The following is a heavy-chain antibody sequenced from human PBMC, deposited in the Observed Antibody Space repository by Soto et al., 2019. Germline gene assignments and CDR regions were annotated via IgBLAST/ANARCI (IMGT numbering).Heavy chain of an antibody. CDR2: VNPNSGDT. CDR1: GYIFTAYS. D-gene: IGHD2-2*01. Sequence: QVQLEHSATEVKKPGASVKVSCKASGYIFTAYSMHWVRQAPGQGLERVGWVNPNSGDTISAQKFQGRVTLMTDTPITTAYMELHGLKSDDTAAYYCEREASAVVPLDYGGKGTLVIVSS. CDR3: EREASAVVPLDY. V-gene: IGHV1-2*02. J-gene: IGHJ4*02.